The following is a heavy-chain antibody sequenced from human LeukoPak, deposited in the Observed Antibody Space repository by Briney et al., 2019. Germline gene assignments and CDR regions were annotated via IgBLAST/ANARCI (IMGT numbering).Heavy chain of an antibody. CDR1: GFTFSSYL. CDR2: INSDGSSI. CDR3: EREGRALDY. Sequence: GGSLRLSCAASGFTFSSYLLHWVRQAPGKGLVWVSRINSDGSSITYADSVKGRFTISRDNAKNTLYLQMNSLRVEDTAVYYCEREGRALDYWGQGPLVTVSS. V-gene: IGHV3-74*03. J-gene: IGHJ4*02.